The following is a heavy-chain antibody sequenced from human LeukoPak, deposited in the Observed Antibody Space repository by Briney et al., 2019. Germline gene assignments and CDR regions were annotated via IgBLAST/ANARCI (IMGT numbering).Heavy chain of an antibody. D-gene: IGHD5-18*01. CDR3: ARLPTAMVTLYFDY. CDR2: IYYSGST. J-gene: IGHJ4*02. CDR1: GGSISSSSYY. V-gene: IGHV4-39*07. Sequence: SETLSLTCTVSGGSISSSSYYWGWIRQPPGKGLEWIGSIYYSGSTYYNPSLKSRVTISVDTSKNQFSLKLSSVTAADTAVYYCARLPTAMVTLYFDYWGQGTLVIVSS.